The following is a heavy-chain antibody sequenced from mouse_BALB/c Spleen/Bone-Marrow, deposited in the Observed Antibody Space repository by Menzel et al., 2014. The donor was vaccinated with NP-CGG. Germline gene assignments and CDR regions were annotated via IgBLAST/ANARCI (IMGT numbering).Heavy chain of an antibody. J-gene: IGHJ4*01. Sequence: SGAELVKPGASVKLSCTASGFNIKDTYMHWVKQGPEQGLEWIGRIDPANGNTKYDPKFQGKATITADTSSNTAYLQLSSLTSEDTAVYYCARWEYYAKDYWGQGTSVTVSS. CDR1: GFNIKDTY. CDR2: IDPANGNT. CDR3: ARWEYYAKDY. D-gene: IGHD4-1*01. V-gene: IGHV14-3*02.